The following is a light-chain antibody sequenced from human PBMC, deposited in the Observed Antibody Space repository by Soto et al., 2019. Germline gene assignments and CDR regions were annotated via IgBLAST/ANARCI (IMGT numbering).Light chain of an antibody. J-gene: IGKJ2*01. V-gene: IGKV3-11*01. Sequence: EIVLTQSPATLSLSPGEGATLSCRASQSVSSYLAWYQQKPGQAPRLLIYDASNRATGIPARFSGSGSGTDFTLTISSLEPEDFATYYCQQYNSFPRTFGQGTKLEIK. CDR2: DAS. CDR1: QSVSSY. CDR3: QQYNSFPRT.